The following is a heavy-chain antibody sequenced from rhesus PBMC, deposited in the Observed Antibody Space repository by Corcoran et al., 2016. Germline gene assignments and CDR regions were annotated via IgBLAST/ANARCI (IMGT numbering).Heavy chain of an antibody. V-gene: IGHV4-165*01. D-gene: IGHD3-9*01. CDR3: AREGSRSYRLDS. CDR1: GGSFSGYY. J-gene: IGHJ6*01. CDR2: ISGSSGST. Sequence: QVQLQESGPGLVKPSETLSLTCAVSGGSFSGYYWGWIRQPPGRGLEWIGYISGSSGSTDYHPSLNSRVTISTDASKNQFSLKLSSVTAADTAVYYCAREGSRSYRLDSWGQGVVVTVSS.